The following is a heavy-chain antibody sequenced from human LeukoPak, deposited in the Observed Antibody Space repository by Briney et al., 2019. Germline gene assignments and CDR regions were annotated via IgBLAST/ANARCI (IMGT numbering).Heavy chain of an antibody. CDR2: VWDDGSSQ. J-gene: IGHJ4*02. D-gene: IGHD1-26*01. CDR1: GFTFSSYG. Sequence: PGGSLRLSCAASGFTFSSYGMHWVRQAPGKGLEWVAVVWDDGSSQNYADSVKGRFTVSRDNSKNTLYLQMNSLRAEDTAVYYCGKRLTSWELEYWGQGTLVTVSS. CDR3: GKRLTSWELEY. V-gene: IGHV3-30*02.